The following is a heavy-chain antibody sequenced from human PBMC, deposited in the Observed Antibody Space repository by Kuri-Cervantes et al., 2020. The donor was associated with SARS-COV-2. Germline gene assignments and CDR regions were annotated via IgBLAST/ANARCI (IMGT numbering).Heavy chain of an antibody. CDR3: AKDRVGVLDS. CDR2: ISYDGSNE. J-gene: IGHJ5*01. D-gene: IGHD2-21*01. V-gene: IGHV3-30*01. Sequence: GESLKISCAASGFTFSSCAMHWVRLAPGKGLEWVAFISYDGSNEYYADSVWGRFTISRDNSNNTLYLQLNSLRAEDTALYYCAKDRVGVLDSWGQGTLVTVYS. CDR1: GFTFSSCA.